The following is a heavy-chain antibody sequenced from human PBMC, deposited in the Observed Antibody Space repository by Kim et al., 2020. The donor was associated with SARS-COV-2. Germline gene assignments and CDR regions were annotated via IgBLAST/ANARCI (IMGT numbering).Heavy chain of an antibody. V-gene: IGHV3-23*01. CDR3: AKGSAGNGYYYFDY. D-gene: IGHD5-12*01. Sequence: LSLTCAASGFGFSTYAMNWVRQAPGKGLQWVSGTSGRGTSSYYTDSVKGRFTISRDNSNNTVYLQMNSLRADDTAIYYCAKGSAGNGYYYFDYWGQGILVTVSS. CDR1: GFGFSTYA. CDR2: TSGRGTSS. J-gene: IGHJ4*02.